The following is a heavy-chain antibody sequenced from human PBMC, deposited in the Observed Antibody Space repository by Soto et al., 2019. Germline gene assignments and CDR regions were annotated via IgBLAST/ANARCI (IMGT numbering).Heavy chain of an antibody. J-gene: IGHJ4*02. CDR1: GFTFTSSA. Sequence: ASVKVSFKASGFTFTSSAMQWVRQARGQRLEWIGWIVVGSGNTNYAQKFQERVTITRDMSASTAYMELSSLSSEDTAVYYWPADVPSGYDSQYLGQGTLVTVSS. D-gene: IGHD5-12*01. CDR3: PADVPSGYDSQY. V-gene: IGHV1-58*02. CDR2: IVVGSGNT.